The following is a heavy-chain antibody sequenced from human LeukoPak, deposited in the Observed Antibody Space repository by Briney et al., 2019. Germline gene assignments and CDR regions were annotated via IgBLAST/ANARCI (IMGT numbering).Heavy chain of an antibody. Sequence: ASVKVSCKAPGYTFTGYYMHWVRQAPGQGLEWMGWINPNSGGTNYAQKFQGRVTMTRDTSISTAYMELSRLRSDDTAVYYCARDRWFGELFAAPAGTWGQGTLVTVSS. CDR1: GYTFTGYY. CDR2: INPNSGGT. V-gene: IGHV1-2*02. D-gene: IGHD3-10*01. J-gene: IGHJ5*02. CDR3: ARDRWFGELFAAPAGT.